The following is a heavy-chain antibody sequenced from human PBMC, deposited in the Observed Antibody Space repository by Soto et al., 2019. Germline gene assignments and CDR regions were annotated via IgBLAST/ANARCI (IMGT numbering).Heavy chain of an antibody. D-gene: IGHD5-12*01. Sequence: TETLSLTCTVSGGSINTFYWSWVRQPAGKGLEWIGRIFSSGSTSFNPSLESRVAMSVDTSKNHFSLNLSSVTAADMAVYYCAREGSYSAYNFAHGIQLWSFDFWGQGALVTVSS. V-gene: IGHV4-4*07. J-gene: IGHJ4*02. CDR1: GGSINTFY. CDR2: IFSSGST. CDR3: AREGSYSAYNFAHGIQLWSFDF.